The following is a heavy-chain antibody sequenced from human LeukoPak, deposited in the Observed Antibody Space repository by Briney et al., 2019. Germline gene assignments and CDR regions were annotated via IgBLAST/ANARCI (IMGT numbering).Heavy chain of an antibody. CDR3: ARGWSTTRNNWFDP. CDR2: ISSSGGTI. J-gene: IGHJ5*02. CDR1: GFTFSDYY. D-gene: IGHD1-1*01. Sequence: GGSLRLSCAASGFTFSDYYMTWIRQAPGKGLEWVSYISSSGGTIYYADSVKGRFTISRDNAKNSLYLQMNGLRDDDTAVYYCARGWSTTRNNWFDPWGQGVLVTVSS. V-gene: IGHV3-11*01.